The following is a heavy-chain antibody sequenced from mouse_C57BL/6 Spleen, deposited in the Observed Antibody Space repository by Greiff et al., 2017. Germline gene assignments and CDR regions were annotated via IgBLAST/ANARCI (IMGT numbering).Heavy chain of an antibody. CDR3: ARENISGDYFDS. J-gene: IGHJ2*01. Sequence: EVQLQQSEGGLVQPGSSMKLSCTASGFTFSDYYMAWVRQVPEKGLEWVANINYDGSSTYYLDSLKSRFIISRDNAKNILYLQMSSLKSEDTATYYCARENISGDYFDSWGQGTTLTDSA. CDR1: GFTFSDYY. D-gene: IGHD1-3*01. CDR2: INYDGSST. V-gene: IGHV5-16*01.